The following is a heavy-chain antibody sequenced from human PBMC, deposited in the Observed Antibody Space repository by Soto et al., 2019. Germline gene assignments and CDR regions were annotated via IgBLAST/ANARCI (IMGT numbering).Heavy chain of an antibody. CDR1: GFTVSSNY. J-gene: IGHJ6*02. CDR3: ARMVDYYGSGSYYTRDYGMDV. Sequence: GGSLRLSCAASGFTVSSNYMSWVRQAPGKGLEWVSVIYSGGSTYYADSVKGRFTISRDNSKNTLYLQMNSLRADDTAVYYCARMVDYYGSGSYYTRDYGMDVWGQGTTVTVSS. V-gene: IGHV3-53*01. CDR2: IYSGGST. D-gene: IGHD3-10*01.